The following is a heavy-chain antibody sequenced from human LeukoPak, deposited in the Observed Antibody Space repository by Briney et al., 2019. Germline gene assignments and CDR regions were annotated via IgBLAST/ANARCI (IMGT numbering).Heavy chain of an antibody. Sequence: PGGSLRLSCAASGFTFSSYGMHWVRQAPGKGLEWVAVISYDGSNKYYADSVKGRFTISRDNSKNTLYLQMNSLRAEDTAVYYCAKTQGIQLWFGDAFDIWGQGTMVTVSS. CDR1: GFTFSSYG. CDR3: AKTQGIQLWFGDAFDI. D-gene: IGHD5-18*01. J-gene: IGHJ3*02. V-gene: IGHV3-30*18. CDR2: ISYDGSNK.